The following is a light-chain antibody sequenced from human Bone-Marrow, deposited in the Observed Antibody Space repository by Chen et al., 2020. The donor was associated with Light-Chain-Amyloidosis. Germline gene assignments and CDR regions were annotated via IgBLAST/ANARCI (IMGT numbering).Light chain of an antibody. CDR1: NIGSTS. Sequence: SYVLTQPSSVSVAPGQTATIACGGNNIGSTSVHWYQQTPGQAPLLVVYDDSDRPSGIPERWSGSNSGNTATLTIGRGEAGDEADYYCQVWDRSSDRPVFGGGTKLTVL. CDR2: DDS. V-gene: IGLV3-21*02. CDR3: QVWDRSSDRPV. J-gene: IGLJ3*02.